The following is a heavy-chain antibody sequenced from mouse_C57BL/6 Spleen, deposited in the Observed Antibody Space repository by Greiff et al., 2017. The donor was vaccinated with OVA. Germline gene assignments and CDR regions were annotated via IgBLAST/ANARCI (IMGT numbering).Heavy chain of an antibody. CDR2: IDPETGGT. D-gene: IGHD1-1*01. CDR1: GYTFTDYE. J-gene: IGHJ1*03. CDR3: TRDYGSSYGYFDV. V-gene: IGHV1-15*01. Sequence: VQLQQSGAELVRPGASVTLSCKASGYTFTDYEMHWVKQTPVHGLEWIGAIDPETGGTAYNQKFKGKAILTADKSSSTAYMELRSLTCEDPAVYYCTRDYGSSYGYFDVWGTGTTVTVSS.